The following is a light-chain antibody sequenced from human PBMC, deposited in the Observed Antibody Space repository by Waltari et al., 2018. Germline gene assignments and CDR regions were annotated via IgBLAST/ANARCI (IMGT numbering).Light chain of an antibody. Sequence: DIQMTQSPSSLSVSEGDRVTITCRASQAINNYLSWYQKRQGKAPKPLIHFVSRLETGVPSRFSGRRSGPDYTLTINSLQSEDVGTYYCQQYNNSPLTFGGGTQVEI. CDR1: QAINNY. J-gene: IGKJ4*01. V-gene: IGKV1-33*01. CDR3: QQYNNSPLT. CDR2: FVS.